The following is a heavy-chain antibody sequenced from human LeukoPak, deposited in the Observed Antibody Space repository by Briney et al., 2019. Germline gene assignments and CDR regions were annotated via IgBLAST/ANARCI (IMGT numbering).Heavy chain of an antibody. Sequence: PGGSLRLSCAGSGFTFSDAWMSWVRQAPGKGLEWVSITYGGGSTYYADSVKGRFPISRDNSKNILYLQMNSLRAEDTAVYYCTRLLPTSHHYFDCWGQGTLVTVSS. V-gene: IGHV3-53*01. D-gene: IGHD3-16*01. J-gene: IGHJ4*02. CDR1: GFTFSDAW. CDR2: TYGGGST. CDR3: TRLLPTSHHYFDC.